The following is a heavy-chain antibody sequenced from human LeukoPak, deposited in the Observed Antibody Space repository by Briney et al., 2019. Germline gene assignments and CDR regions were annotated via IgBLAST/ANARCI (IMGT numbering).Heavy chain of an antibody. J-gene: IGHJ6*03. CDR1: GFTFDDYA. Sequence: PGGSLRLSCAASGFTFDDYAMHWVRQAPGKGLEWVSLINWDGGSTYYADSVKGRFTISRDDSKNSLYLQMNSLRAEDTALYYCAKEATIHYYYYYYYMDVWGKGTTVTVSS. CDR2: INWDGGST. V-gene: IGHV3-43D*03. D-gene: IGHD5-12*01. CDR3: AKEATIHYYYYYYYMDV.